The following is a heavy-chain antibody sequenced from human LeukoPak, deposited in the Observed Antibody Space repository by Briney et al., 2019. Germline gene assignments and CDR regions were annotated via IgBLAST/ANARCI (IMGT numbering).Heavy chain of an antibody. CDR2: ISSSSSYI. V-gene: IGHV3-21*01. CDR3: ARERGYSYGYGDY. Sequence: PGGCLRLSCAASVFTFSSYNMNGVRQAPGKGREWVSYISSSSSYIYYADAVKRRFTISRDNPKNSLYLQMNSLRAEDTAVYYCARERGYSYGYGDYWGQGTLVTVSS. CDR1: VFTFSSYN. D-gene: IGHD5-18*01. J-gene: IGHJ4*02.